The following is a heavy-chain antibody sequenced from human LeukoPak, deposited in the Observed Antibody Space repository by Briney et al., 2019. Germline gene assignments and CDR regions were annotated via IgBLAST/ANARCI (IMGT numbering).Heavy chain of an antibody. V-gene: IGHV1-18*01. D-gene: IGHD3-3*01. CDR3: ARDLGVVIAINTLIDY. Sequence: ASVKVSCKTSGYTFSTYGISWVRQAPGQGLEWMGWISSYNDHTNYAQKFQGRVTMTTDTSTSTASMELRSLRSDDTAVYYCARDLGVVIAINTLIDYWGQGTLVTVSS. J-gene: IGHJ4*02. CDR2: ISSYNDHT. CDR1: GYTFSTYG.